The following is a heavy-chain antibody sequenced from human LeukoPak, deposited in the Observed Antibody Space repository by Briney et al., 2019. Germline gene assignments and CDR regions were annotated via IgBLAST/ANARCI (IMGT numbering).Heavy chain of an antibody. V-gene: IGHV4-38-2*01. D-gene: IGHD2-2*01. CDR2: IYHSGST. CDR3: ARVGRAAMFDY. CDR1: IXSGXX. J-gene: IGHJ4*02. Sequence: IXSGXXWGWIRPPPGKGLEWIGSIYHSGSTYYNPSLKSRVTISVDTSKNQFSLKLSSVTAADTAVYYCARVGRAAMFDYWGQGTLVXVS.